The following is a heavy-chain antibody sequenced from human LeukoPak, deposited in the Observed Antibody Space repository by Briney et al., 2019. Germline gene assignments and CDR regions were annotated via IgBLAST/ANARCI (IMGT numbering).Heavy chain of an antibody. D-gene: IGHD3-9*01. J-gene: IGHJ6*02. Sequence: GGSLRLSCAASGFTFSSYWMHWVRPAPGQGLVWVSRINSDGRSTSYADSVKGRFTISRDSAKNTLYLQMNSLRAEDTAVYYCARPRNDILSGFHYYYGLDVWGQGTTVTVSS. CDR2: INSDGRST. V-gene: IGHV3-74*01. CDR1: GFTFSSYW. CDR3: ARPRNDILSGFHYYYGLDV.